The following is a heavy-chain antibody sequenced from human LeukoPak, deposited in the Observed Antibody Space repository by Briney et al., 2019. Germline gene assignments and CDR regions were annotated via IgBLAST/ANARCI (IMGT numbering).Heavy chain of an antibody. D-gene: IGHD2-15*01. Sequence: SETLSLTCAVYGGSFSGYYWSWIRQPPGKGLEGIGEINHSGSTNYNPSLKSRVTISVDTSKNQFSLKLSSVTAADTAVYYCASSPRCSGGSCYRFQAWFDPWGQGTLVTVSS. J-gene: IGHJ5*02. CDR2: INHSGST. CDR1: GGSFSGYY. V-gene: IGHV4-34*01. CDR3: ASSPRCSGGSCYRFQAWFDP.